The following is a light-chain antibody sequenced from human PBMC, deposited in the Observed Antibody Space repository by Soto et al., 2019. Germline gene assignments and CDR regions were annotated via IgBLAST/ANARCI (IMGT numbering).Light chain of an antibody. CDR2: EVS. V-gene: IGLV2-23*02. Sequence: QSVLTQPASVSGSPGQSITISCTGTSSDVGSYNLVSWYQQHPGKAPKLMIYEVSKRPSGVSNRFSGSKSGNTASLTISGLQAEDEADYYCCSYAGSSTLDYVVGTGTKLTVL. CDR3: CSYAGSSTLDYV. J-gene: IGLJ1*01. CDR1: SSDVGSYNL.